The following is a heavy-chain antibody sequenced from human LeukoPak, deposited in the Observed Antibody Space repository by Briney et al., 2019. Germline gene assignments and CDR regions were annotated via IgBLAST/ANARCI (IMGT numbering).Heavy chain of an antibody. D-gene: IGHD6-6*01. CDR2: INHSGST. CDR3: AREYSSHNPMDY. CDR1: GGSFSGYY. Sequence: SETLSLTCAVYGGSFSGYYWSWIRQPPGKGLEWIGEINHSGSTYYNPSLKSRVTISVDTSKNQFSLKLSSVTAADTAVYYCAREYSSHNPMDYWGQGTLVTVSS. V-gene: IGHV4-34*01. J-gene: IGHJ4*02.